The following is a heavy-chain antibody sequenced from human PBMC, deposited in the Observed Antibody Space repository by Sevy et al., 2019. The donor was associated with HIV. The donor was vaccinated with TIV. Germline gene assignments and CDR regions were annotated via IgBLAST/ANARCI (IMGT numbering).Heavy chain of an antibody. CDR3: TTDRWFGEFLDGRYSFDY. CDR1: GFTFSNAW. CDR2: IKSKTDGGTT. V-gene: IGHV3-15*05. Sequence: GGSLRLSCAASGFTFSNAWMSWVRQAPGKGPEWVGRIKSKTDGGTTDYAAPVKGRFTISRDDSKNTLYLQMNSLKTEDTAVYYCTTDRWFGEFLDGRYSFDYWGQGTLVTVSS. D-gene: IGHD3-10*01. J-gene: IGHJ4*02.